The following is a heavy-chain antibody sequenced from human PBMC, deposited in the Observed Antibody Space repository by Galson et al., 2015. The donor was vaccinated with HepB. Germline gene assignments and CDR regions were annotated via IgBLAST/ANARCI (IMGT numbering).Heavy chain of an antibody. Sequence: SLRLSCAASGFTFSSYSMNWVRQAPGKGLEWISYINTNSKQTYHADSVKGRFTISRDNARNSLYLQMSSLRDEDTAVYYCARDVETKEGKTDYWGQGTLVTVSS. D-gene: IGHD1-1*01. J-gene: IGHJ4*02. CDR1: GFTFSSYS. CDR3: ARDVETKEGKTDY. V-gene: IGHV3-48*02. CDR2: INTNSKQT.